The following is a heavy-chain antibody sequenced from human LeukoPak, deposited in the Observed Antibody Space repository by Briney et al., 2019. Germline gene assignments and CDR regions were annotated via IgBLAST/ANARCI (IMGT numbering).Heavy chain of an antibody. Sequence: PGGSLSLSFAASGFTFSSYAMHWVRQAPGKGLEWVAVISYDGSNKYYADSVKGRFIISRDNSKNTLYLQMNSLRAEDTAVYYCATLSSGGIDYWGQGTLVTVSS. CDR2: ISYDGSNK. CDR1: GFTFSSYA. D-gene: IGHD3-16*02. J-gene: IGHJ4*02. V-gene: IGHV3-30-3*01. CDR3: ATLSSGGIDY.